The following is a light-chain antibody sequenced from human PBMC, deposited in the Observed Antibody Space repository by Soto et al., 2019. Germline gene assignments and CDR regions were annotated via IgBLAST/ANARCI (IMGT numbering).Light chain of an antibody. Sequence: QSVLTQPPSASGTPGQRVTISCSGSSSNIGSNYVYWYQQLPGTAPKLLIHTNNQRPSGVPDRFSGSKSGTSASLAISGLRSEDEADYYCATWDDSLNGPVFGGGTKLTVL. V-gene: IGLV1-47*02. CDR2: TNN. CDR3: ATWDDSLNGPV. CDR1: SSNIGSNY. J-gene: IGLJ2*01.